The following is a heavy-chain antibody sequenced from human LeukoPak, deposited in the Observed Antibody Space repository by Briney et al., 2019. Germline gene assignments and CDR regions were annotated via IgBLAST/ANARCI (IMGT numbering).Heavy chain of an antibody. V-gene: IGHV3-7*01. D-gene: IGHD6-19*01. Sequence: GGSLRLSCAASGFTFSSYWVSWVRQAPGKGLEWVANIKQDGSEKYYVDSVKGRFTISRDNAKNSLYLQMNSLRAEDTAVYYCARDVIAVAAYFDYWGQGTLVTVSS. CDR3: ARDVIAVAAYFDY. J-gene: IGHJ4*02. CDR2: IKQDGSEK. CDR1: GFTFSSYW.